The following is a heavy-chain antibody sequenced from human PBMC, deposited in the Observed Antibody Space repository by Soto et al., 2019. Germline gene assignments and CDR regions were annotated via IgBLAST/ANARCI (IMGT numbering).Heavy chain of an antibody. J-gene: IGHJ5*01. D-gene: IGHD2-15*01. V-gene: IGHV1-2*02. CDR2: INPNNGDT. Sequence: QAQLVQSGAEVKKHGASVKVSCKASGFSVDTTYCIHWVRRAPGQGLEWMGSINPNNGDTNYAQEFQGRVTRTRATSIRTASMEVSRPTSADTAVYYCGRPRSGPSPDGGSWGHGTVVTFSS. CDR3: GRPRSGPSPDGGS. CDR1: GFSVDTTYC.